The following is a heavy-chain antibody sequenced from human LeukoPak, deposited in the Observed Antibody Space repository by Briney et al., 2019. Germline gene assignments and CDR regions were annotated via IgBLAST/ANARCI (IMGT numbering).Heavy chain of an antibody. J-gene: IGHJ4*02. D-gene: IGHD3-3*01. CDR2: IKQDGSEK. CDR1: GFTFSSYW. V-gene: IGHV3-7*01. Sequence: GGSLRLSCAASGFTFSSYWMSWVRQAPGEGLEWVANIKQDGSEKYYVDSVKGRFTISRDNAKNSLYLQMNSLRAEDTAVYYCARDSPYDFWSGYPFDYWGQGTLVTVSS. CDR3: ARDSPYDFWSGYPFDY.